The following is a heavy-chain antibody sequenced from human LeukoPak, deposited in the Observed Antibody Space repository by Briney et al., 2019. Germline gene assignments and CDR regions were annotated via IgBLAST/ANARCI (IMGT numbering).Heavy chain of an antibody. J-gene: IGHJ5*02. CDR1: GGSISNDGYY. V-gene: IGHV4-31*03. Sequence: SETLSLTCNVSGGSISNDGYYWSWIRQHPGKGLEWLGYIYYCGSTYHNPSLKSRVTLSVDTSKSQFSLRLSSVTAAATAVYYCARDLTGDQFFDPWGQGTLVTVSS. CDR3: ARDLTGDQFFDP. D-gene: IGHD7-27*01. CDR2: IYYCGST.